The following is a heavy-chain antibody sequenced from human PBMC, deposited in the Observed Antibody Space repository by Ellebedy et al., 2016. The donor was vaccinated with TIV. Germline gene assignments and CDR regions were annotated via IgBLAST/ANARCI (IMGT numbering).Heavy chain of an antibody. CDR1: GFTFSDSW. V-gene: IGHV3-7*01. CDR2: IKEDGSEK. J-gene: IGHJ4*02. CDR3: ARVPWTSAAD. D-gene: IGHD6-13*01. Sequence: PGGSLRLSCVGPGFTFSDSWMNWVRQAPGKGLELVANIKEDGSEKYYVDAVKGRFTISRDNTRKTVYLGLNRLRIEDTGVYYCARVPWTSAADWGQGTLVTVSS.